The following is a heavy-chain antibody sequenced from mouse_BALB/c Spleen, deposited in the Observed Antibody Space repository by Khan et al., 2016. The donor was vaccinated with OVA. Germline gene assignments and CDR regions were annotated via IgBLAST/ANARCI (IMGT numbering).Heavy chain of an antibody. Sequence: EVQLQQSGPELEKPGASVKISCKASGYSFTGYNMNWVKQSNGKSLEWIGNIDPYYGGATYNQKFKGKATLTVDKSSSTAYMQLKSPTSEDSAVYYCTGGYGNYVRYYFDYWGQGTTLTVSS. J-gene: IGHJ2*01. V-gene: IGHV1-39*01. CDR1: GYSFTGYN. D-gene: IGHD2-10*02. CDR3: TGGYGNYVRYYFDY. CDR2: IDPYYGGA.